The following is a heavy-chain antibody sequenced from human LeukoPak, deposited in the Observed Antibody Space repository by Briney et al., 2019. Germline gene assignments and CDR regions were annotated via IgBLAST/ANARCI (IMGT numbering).Heavy chain of an antibody. V-gene: IGHV4-30-4*08. CDR2: IYYSGST. CDR3: ARGGFQWLALDY. D-gene: IGHD6-19*01. J-gene: IGHJ4*02. Sequence: SQTLSLTCTVSGGSISSGSYYWSWIRQPPGKGLEWIGYIYYSGSTYYNPSLKSRVTISVDTSKNQFSLKLSSVTAADTAVYYCARGGFQWLALDYWGQGTLVTVSS. CDR1: GGSISSGSYY.